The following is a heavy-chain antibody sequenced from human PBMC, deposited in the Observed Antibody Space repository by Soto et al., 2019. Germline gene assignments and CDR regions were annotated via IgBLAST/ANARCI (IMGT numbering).Heavy chain of an antibody. Sequence: EVQLVESGGGLIQPGGSLRLSCAASGVTVNSNYMSWVRQSLGKGLEWVSLIESGGSVYYADSVKGRFTISRDNFKNTLSLQMNSLRVEDTAVYHCASTIVWKNAFEIWGQGTLVTVSS. CDR3: ASTIVWKNAFEI. CDR1: GVTVNSNY. CDR2: IESGGSV. D-gene: IGHD3-16*01. V-gene: IGHV3-53*01. J-gene: IGHJ3*02.